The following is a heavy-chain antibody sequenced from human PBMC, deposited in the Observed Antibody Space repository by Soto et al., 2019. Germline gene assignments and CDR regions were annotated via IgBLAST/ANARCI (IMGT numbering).Heavy chain of an antibody. D-gene: IGHD3-22*01. V-gene: IGHV4-34*01. CDR3: ASLLSGYYFDY. J-gene: IGHJ4*02. Sequence: PSETLSLTCAVYGGSFSGYYWSWIRQPPGKGLEWIGEINHSGSTNYNPSLKSRVTISVDTSKNQFSLKLGSVTAADTAVYYCASLLSGYYFDYWGQGTLVTVSS. CDR2: INHSGST. CDR1: GGSFSGYY.